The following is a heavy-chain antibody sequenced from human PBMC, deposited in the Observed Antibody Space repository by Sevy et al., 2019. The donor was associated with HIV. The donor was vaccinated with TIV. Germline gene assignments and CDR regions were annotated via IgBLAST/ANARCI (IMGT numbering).Heavy chain of an antibody. CDR1: GFTFDNNA. CDR2: ISHSGDGT. CDR3: AKGTLVVPTVIYYYYGMSV. J-gene: IGHJ6*02. V-gene: IGHV3-23*01. D-gene: IGHD2-2*02. Sequence: GGSLRLSCAASGFTFDNNAMYWVRQAPGKGLEWVSAISHSGDGTYYADSVKGRFTISRDNSKNTLYLEMNSLRAEDTAVYYCAKGTLVVPTVIYYYYGMSVWGQGTTVTVSS.